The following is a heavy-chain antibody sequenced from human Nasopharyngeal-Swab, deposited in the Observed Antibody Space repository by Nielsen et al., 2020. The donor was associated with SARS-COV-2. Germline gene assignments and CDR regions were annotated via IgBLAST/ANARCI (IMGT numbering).Heavy chain of an antibody. V-gene: IGHV1-8*01. CDR3: ARAGGGYGDEIYYYYGMDV. D-gene: IGHD4-17*01. CDR2: MNPNSGNT. CDR1: GYTFTSYD. Sequence: ASVKVSCKASGYTFTSYDINWVRQATGQGLEWMGWMNPNSGNTGYAQKFRGRVTMTRNTSISTAYMELSSLRSEDTAVYYCARAGGGYGDEIYYYYGMDVWGQGTTVTVSS. J-gene: IGHJ6*02.